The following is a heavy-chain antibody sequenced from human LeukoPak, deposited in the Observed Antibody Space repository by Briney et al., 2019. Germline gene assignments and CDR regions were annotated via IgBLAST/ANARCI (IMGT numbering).Heavy chain of an antibody. V-gene: IGHV3-23*01. CDR2: ISGSGGRT. Sequence: GGSLRLSCAASGFTFTTYWMSWVRQAPGKGLEWVSAISGSGGRTFYADSVKGRFTISRDNSKNTLYLQMNSLRAEDTAVYYCAKDLSSGAWGQGTLVTVSS. CDR1: GFTFTTYW. D-gene: IGHD6-25*01. CDR3: AKDLSSGA. J-gene: IGHJ5*02.